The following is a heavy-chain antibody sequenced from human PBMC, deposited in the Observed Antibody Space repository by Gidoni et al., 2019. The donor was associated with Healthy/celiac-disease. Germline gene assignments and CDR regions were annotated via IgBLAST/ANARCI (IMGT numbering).Heavy chain of an antibody. Sequence: EVQLVESGGGLVQPGGSLRLSCAASGFTFSRYSMNWVRQAPGKGLEWVSYISSSSFTIYYADSVKGRFTISRDNAKNSLYLQMNSLRDEDTAVYYCARDSGSTVTTIGGMDVWGQGTTVTVSS. CDR3: ARDSGSTVTTIGGMDV. V-gene: IGHV3-48*02. J-gene: IGHJ6*02. CDR2: ISSSSFTI. D-gene: IGHD4-17*01. CDR1: GFTFSRYS.